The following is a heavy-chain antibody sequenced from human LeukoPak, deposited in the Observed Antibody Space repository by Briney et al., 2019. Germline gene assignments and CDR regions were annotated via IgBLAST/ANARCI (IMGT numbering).Heavy chain of an antibody. D-gene: IGHD3-10*01. CDR1: GASINSYY. CDR2: INHIGST. J-gene: IGHJ5*02. V-gene: IGHV4-34*01. Sequence: SETLSLTCTVSGASINSYYLSWIRQPPGKGLEWIGEINHIGSTNYNPSLKSRVTISVDPSKNQFSLKLSSVTAADTAVYYCARLRLLWFGNRRGWFDPWGQGKLVTVSS. CDR3: ARLRLLWFGNRRGWFDP.